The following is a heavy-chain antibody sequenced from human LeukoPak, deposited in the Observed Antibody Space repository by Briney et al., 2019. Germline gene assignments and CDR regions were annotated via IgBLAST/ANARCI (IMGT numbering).Heavy chain of an antibody. CDR1: GFTFRNYV. CDR2: IWYDGSNK. Sequence: GGSLRLSCAASGFTFRNYVIHWVRQAPGKGLEWVAVIWYDGSNKYYADSVKGRFTISRDNAKNSLYLQMNSLRVEDTAVYYCARVIGNHFDYWGQGTLVTVSA. V-gene: IGHV3-33*08. J-gene: IGHJ4*02. D-gene: IGHD1-14*01. CDR3: ARVIGNHFDY.